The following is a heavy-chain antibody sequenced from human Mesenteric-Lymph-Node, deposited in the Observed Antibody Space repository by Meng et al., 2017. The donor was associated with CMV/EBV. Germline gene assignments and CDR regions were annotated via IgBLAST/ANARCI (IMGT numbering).Heavy chain of an antibody. V-gene: IGHV3-30-3*01. Sequence: GSLKISCAASGFTFSSYAMHWVRQAPGKGLEWVAVISYDGSNKYYADSVKGRFTISRDNSKNTLYLQMNSLRAEDTAVYYCARESPRLSVSLPGHFDYWGQGTLVTVSS. CDR3: ARESPRLSVSLPGHFDY. CDR2: ISYDGSNK. D-gene: IGHD1-14*01. J-gene: IGHJ4*02. CDR1: GFTFSSYA.